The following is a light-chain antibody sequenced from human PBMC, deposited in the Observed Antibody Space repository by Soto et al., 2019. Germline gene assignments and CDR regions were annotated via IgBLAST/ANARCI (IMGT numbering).Light chain of an antibody. CDR2: VVS. V-gene: IGKV1-39*01. J-gene: IGKJ2*01. CDR3: QQSYSIPYT. CDR1: QTISRN. Sequence: DIQLTQSPSSLSASVGDRVTITCRASQTISRNLNWYQQKPGEAPRLLMYVVSTLQVGVPSRFSGSESGTDYTLTISSVQPDDFATYYCQQSYSIPYTFGQGTKLEIK.